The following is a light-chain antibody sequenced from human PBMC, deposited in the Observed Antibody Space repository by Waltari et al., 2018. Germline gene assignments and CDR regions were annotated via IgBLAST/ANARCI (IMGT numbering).Light chain of an antibody. CDR2: DAS. Sequence: EIVLTQSPATLSLSPGERATLSCRASQSVSSYLAWYRQKPGQAPRLLIYDASNRATGIPARFSGSGSGTDFTLTISSLEAEDFAVYYCQHRSNWPLFTFGPGTKVDFK. CDR3: QHRSNWPLFT. V-gene: IGKV3-11*01. J-gene: IGKJ3*01. CDR1: QSVSSY.